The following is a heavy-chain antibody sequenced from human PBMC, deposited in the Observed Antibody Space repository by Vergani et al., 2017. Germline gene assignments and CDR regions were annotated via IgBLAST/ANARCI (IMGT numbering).Heavy chain of an antibody. V-gene: IGHV4-34*11. CDR3: ARRGDRGGSYLPPDAFDI. CDR2: IYYSGST. J-gene: IGHJ3*02. Sequence: QVQLQQWGAGLLKPSETLSLTCAVYGGSFSGYYWSWIRQPPGKGLEWIGYIYYSGSTNYNPSLKSRVTISVDTSKNQFSLKLSSVTAADTAVYYCARRGDRGGSYLPPDAFDIWGQGTMVTVSS. CDR1: GGSFSGYY. D-gene: IGHD1-26*01.